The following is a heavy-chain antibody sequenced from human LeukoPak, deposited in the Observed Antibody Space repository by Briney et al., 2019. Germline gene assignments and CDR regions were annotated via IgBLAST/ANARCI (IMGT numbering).Heavy chain of an antibody. J-gene: IGHJ4*02. Sequence: SVKVSCKASGGTFSSYAISWVRQAPGQGLEWMGRIIPILGIANYAQKFQGRVTITADKSTSTAYMELRSLRSEDTAVYYCARAPMATREYYFDYWGQGTLVTVSS. CDR1: GGTFSSYA. CDR2: IIPILGIA. V-gene: IGHV1-69*04. CDR3: ARAPMATREYYFDY. D-gene: IGHD5-24*01.